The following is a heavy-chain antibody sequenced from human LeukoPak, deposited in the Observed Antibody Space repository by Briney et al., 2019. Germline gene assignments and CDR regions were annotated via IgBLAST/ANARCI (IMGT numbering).Heavy chain of an antibody. D-gene: IGHD3-3*01. CDR1: GYTFTGCY. CDR2: INPNSGGT. J-gene: IGHJ4*02. V-gene: IGHV1-2*02. CDR3: AITARITIFGVVTAPLDY. Sequence: ASVKVSCKASGYTFTGCYMHWVRQAPGQGLEWMGWINPNSGGTNYAQKFQGRVTMTRDTSISTAYMELSRLRSDDTAVYYCAITARITIFGVVTAPLDYWGQGTLVTVSS.